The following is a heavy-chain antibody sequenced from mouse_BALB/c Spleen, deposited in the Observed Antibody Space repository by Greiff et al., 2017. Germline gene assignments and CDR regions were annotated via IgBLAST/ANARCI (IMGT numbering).Heavy chain of an antibody. CDR3: ARHGNYYFDY. Sequence: EVMLVESGGGLVKPGGSLKLSCAASGFAFSSYDMSWVRQTPAKRLEWVAYISSGGGSTYYPDTVKGRFTISRDNAKNTLYLQMSSLKSEDPAMYYCARHGNYYFDYWGQGTTLTVSS. V-gene: IGHV5-12-1*01. D-gene: IGHD2-1*01. CDR2: ISSGGGST. CDR1: GFAFSSYD. J-gene: IGHJ2*01.